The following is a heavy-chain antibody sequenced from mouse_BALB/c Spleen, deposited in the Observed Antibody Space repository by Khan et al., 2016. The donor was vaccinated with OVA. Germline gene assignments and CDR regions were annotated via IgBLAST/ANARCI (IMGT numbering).Heavy chain of an antibody. D-gene: IGHD6-1*01. Sequence: HVQLKESGPGLVAPSQSLSITCTVSGFSLTNYGVNWVRQPPGKGLEWLGVIWGDGSTNYHSALISRLSITKDNSKSQVFLKLNSLQTDDTATYYCAGFEASYYAMYYWGQGTSVTVSS. V-gene: IGHV2-3*01. CDR2: IWGDGST. CDR3: AGFEASYYAMYY. CDR1: GFSLTNYG. J-gene: IGHJ4*01.